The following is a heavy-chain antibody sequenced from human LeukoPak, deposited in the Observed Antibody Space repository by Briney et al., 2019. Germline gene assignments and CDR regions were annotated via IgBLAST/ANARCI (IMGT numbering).Heavy chain of an antibody. V-gene: IGHV4-59*12. J-gene: IGHJ5*02. CDR3: VRDVTIFGVVYNWFDP. CDR1: GGSISSYY. Sequence: SETLSLTCTVSGGSISSYYWSWIRQPPGKGLEWIGYIYYSGSTYYNPSLTSRVTISVDTSKNQFSLKLSSVTAADTAVYYCVRDVTIFGVVYNWFDPWGQGTLVTVSS. CDR2: IYYSGST. D-gene: IGHD3-3*01.